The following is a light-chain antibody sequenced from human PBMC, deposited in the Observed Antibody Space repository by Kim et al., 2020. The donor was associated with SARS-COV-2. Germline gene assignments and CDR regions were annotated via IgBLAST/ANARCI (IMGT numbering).Light chain of an antibody. CDR1: SIGSKS. CDR2: YDS. J-gene: IGLJ2*01. V-gene: IGLV3-21*04. Sequence: PGKTAMLSCGGNSIGSKSVPWYQQKSGQAPVLVISYDSDRPSGIPERFSGSNSGNTATLIISRVEAGDEADYYCQVWDSSSDHRVVFGGGTQLTVL. CDR3: QVWDSSSDHRVV.